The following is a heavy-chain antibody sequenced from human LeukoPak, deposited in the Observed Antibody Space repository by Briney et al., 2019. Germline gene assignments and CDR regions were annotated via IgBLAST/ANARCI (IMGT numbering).Heavy chain of an antibody. D-gene: IGHD2-15*01. CDR3: AREQPDSGGFEM. J-gene: IGHJ4*02. CDR2: IRPRGGAT. Sequence: ASVKVSCKASGYTFTNFYIHWVRQAPGQGLEWMGIIRPRGGATNYAQSFGGRINLARDTSTSTVYMDLSSLTFEDTAIYYCAREQPDSGGFEMWGQGTLVTVSS. V-gene: IGHV1-46*01. CDR1: GYTFTNFY.